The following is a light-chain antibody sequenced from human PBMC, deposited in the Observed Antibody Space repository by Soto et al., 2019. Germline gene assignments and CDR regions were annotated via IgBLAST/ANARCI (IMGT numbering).Light chain of an antibody. V-gene: IGKV1-5*03. Sequence: DIQMTQSPSTLSASVGDRVTITCRASRSIDTWLAWYQHKPGKAPRLLIYKASTLQTGVPSRFSGSGSGTDFTLTISSLQPDDFATYYCQRYDASRTFGQGTKVEIK. J-gene: IGKJ1*01. CDR3: QRYDASRT. CDR2: KAS. CDR1: RSIDTW.